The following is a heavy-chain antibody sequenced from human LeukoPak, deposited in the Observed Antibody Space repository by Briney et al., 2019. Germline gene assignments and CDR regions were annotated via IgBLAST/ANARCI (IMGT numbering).Heavy chain of an antibody. J-gene: IGHJ4*02. Sequence: SGPTLVDPTQTLTLTCTFSGFSLSTSGVGVGWIRQPPVKALECLTLINWDDDNRFSPSLKTRLTGTKDTCKNQVVLKMTNMDPVDTATYYCAHRRSGYNWNHGDFDYWGQGTLVTVSS. CDR2: INWDDDN. CDR3: AHRRSGYNWNHGDFDY. CDR1: GFSLSTSGVG. D-gene: IGHD1-14*01. V-gene: IGHV2-5*02.